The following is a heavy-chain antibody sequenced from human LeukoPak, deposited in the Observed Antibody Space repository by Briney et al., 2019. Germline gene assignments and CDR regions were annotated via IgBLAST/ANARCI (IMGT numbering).Heavy chain of an antibody. V-gene: IGHV4-59*01. J-gene: IGHJ3*02. CDR2: IYYSGST. CDR3: ARGGYYDSSGHAFDI. CDR1: GGSISSYY. D-gene: IGHD3-22*01. Sequence: SETLSLTCTVSGGSISSYYWSWLRQPPGKGLEWIGYIYYSGSTNYNPSLKSRVTISVDTSKNQFSLKLSSVTAADTAVYYCARGGYYDSSGHAFDIWGQGTMVTVSP.